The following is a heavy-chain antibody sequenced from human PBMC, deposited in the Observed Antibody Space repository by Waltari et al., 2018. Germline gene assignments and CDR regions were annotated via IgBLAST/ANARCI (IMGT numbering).Heavy chain of an antibody. V-gene: IGHV4-59*01. CDR1: GGSISSYY. J-gene: IGHJ6*02. Sequence: QVQLQESGPGLVKPSETLSLTCTVSGGSISSYYWSSLRTPPGTGLEWIGYIYYSGSTNYNPSLKSRVTISVDTSKNQFSLKLSSVTAADTAVYYCARGFNSGDYLYYYYYGMDVWGQGTTVTVSS. CDR2: IYYSGST. CDR3: ARGFNSGDYLYYYYYGMDV. D-gene: IGHD4-17*01.